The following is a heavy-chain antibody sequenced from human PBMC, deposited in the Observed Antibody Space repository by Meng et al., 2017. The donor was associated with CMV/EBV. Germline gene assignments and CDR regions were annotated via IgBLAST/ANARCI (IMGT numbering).Heavy chain of an antibody. CDR1: GYTFTSYG. V-gene: IGHV1-18*01. J-gene: IGHJ5*02. CDR3: ARDSFVLRFLEWFDPDWFDP. Sequence: ASVKVSCKASGYTFTSYGISWVRQAPGQGLEWMGWISAYNGNTNYAQKLRGRVTMTTDTSTSTACMELRSLGSDDTAVYYCARDSFVLRFLEWFDPDWFDPWGQGTPVTVSS. CDR2: ISAYNGNT. D-gene: IGHD3-3*01.